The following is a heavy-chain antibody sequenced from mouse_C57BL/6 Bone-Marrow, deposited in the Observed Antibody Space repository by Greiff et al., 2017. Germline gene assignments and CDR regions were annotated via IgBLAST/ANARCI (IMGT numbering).Heavy chain of an antibody. CDR2: ISSGSSTI. V-gene: IGHV5-17*01. J-gene: IGHJ2*01. D-gene: IGHD1-1*01. Sequence: EVKLVESGGGLVKPGGSLKLSCAASGFTFSDYGMHWVRQAPEKGLEWVAYISSGSSTIYYADTVKGRFTISRDNAKNTLFLQMSSLRSEDTAVYYCARRFKVAADYWGQGTTLTVSS. CDR1: GFTFSDYG. CDR3: ARRFKVAADY.